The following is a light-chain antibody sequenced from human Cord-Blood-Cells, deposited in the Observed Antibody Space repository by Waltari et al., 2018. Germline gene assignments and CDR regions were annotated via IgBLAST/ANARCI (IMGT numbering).Light chain of an antibody. CDR1: QSVSSD. CDR2: GAS. Sequence: DIAVTQSPATLSVSPGERAALSCRASQSVSSDFAWYQQEPGQATRHLIYGASTRATGIPARVRGSGSGTEYTLTIRGLQSEDFAVYDGQQYNHWPYSFGQGTKLEI. CDR3: QQYNHWPYS. J-gene: IGKJ2*01. V-gene: IGKV3-15*01.